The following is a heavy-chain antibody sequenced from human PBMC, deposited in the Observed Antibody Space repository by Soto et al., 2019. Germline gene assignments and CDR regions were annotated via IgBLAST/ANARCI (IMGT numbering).Heavy chain of an antibody. CDR3: ATDLTSWWTDY. CDR2: FDPEDGET. J-gene: IGHJ4*02. D-gene: IGHD2-15*01. Sequence: ASVKVSCKVSGYSLSELSMHWVRQAPGKGLEWMGGFDPEDGETIYAQTFQGRVTMTEDTSTDTAYMELSSLRSEDTALYYCATDLTSWWTDYWGQGTLVTVSS. V-gene: IGHV1-24*01. CDR1: GYSLSELS.